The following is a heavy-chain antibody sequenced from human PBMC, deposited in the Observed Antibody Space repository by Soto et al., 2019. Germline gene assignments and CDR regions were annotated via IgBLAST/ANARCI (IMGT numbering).Heavy chain of an antibody. CDR1: GFTFSDYY. Sequence: SGGSLRLSCAASGFTFSDYYMTWIRQAPGKGLEWISKISSSGRMIYYADSVEGRFTISRDNAKNSLFLQMNSLRAEDTAVYYCARVLFRAMFTYYFDAWGQGNMVTVSS. V-gene: IGHV3-11*01. D-gene: IGHD5-18*01. CDR2: ISSSGRMI. J-gene: IGHJ4*02. CDR3: ARVLFRAMFTYYFDA.